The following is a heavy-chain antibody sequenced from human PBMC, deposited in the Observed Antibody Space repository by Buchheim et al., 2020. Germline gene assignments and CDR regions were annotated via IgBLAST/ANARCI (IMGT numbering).Heavy chain of an antibody. CDR2: IYHSGST. CDR3: ARDQIAARLWFDP. D-gene: IGHD6-6*01. CDR1: SGSIGSGNW. Sequence: QVQLQESGPGLVKPSGTLSLTCAVSSGSIGSGNWWSWVRQPPGKGLEWIGEIYHSGSTNFNASLKSRVSMSMDKSKNQFSLQLTSVTAADTAVYYCARDQIAARLWFDPWGQGTL. V-gene: IGHV4-4*02. J-gene: IGHJ5*02.